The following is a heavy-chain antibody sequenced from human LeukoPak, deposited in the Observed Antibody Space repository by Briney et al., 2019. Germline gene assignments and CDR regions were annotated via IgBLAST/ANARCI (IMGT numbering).Heavy chain of an antibody. CDR3: ASAYIAAAGTFGY. Sequence: GESLKISRKGSGYSFTSYWIGWVRQMPGKGLEWMGIIYPGDSDTRYSPSFQGQVTISADKSISTAYLQWSSLKASDTAMYYCASAYIAAAGTFGYWGQGTLVTVSS. J-gene: IGHJ4*02. V-gene: IGHV5-51*01. CDR1: GYSFTSYW. D-gene: IGHD6-13*01. CDR2: IYPGDSDT.